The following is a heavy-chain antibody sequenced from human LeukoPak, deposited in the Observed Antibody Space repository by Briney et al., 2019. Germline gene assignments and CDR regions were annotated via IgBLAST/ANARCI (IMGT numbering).Heavy chain of an antibody. V-gene: IGHV3-23*01. CDR1: GFIFSNYD. CDR3: AKDRGGPGGWDSDR. Sequence: GGSLRLSCAASGFIFSNYDMSWVRQAPGKGLEWVSSISASAASIYYADSVKGRFTISRANSKYTLYLQMNSLRAEDTAVYYCAKDRGGPGGWDSDRWGQGTLVTVSS. J-gene: IGHJ5*02. CDR2: ISASAASI. D-gene: IGHD6-19*01.